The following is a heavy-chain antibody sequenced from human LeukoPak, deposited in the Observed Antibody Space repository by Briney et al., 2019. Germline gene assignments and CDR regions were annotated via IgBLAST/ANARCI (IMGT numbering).Heavy chain of an antibody. Sequence: SGTLSLTCTVSGGSISSYYWSWLRQPAGKGLEWIGRIYSSGSTDYNPSLKSRVTMSVDTSKNKFSLKLSSVTAADTAVYYCARDSGTTGEVKFDPWGQGTLVTVSS. CDR2: IYSSGST. CDR1: GGSISSYY. D-gene: IGHD3-10*01. J-gene: IGHJ5*02. CDR3: ARDSGTTGEVKFDP. V-gene: IGHV4-4*07.